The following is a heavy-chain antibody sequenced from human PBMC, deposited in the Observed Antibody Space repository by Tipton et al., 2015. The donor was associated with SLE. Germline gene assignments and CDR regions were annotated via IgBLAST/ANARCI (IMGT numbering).Heavy chain of an antibody. V-gene: IGHV4-59*08. CDR3: ARHDTNYGRNWFDP. J-gene: IGHJ5*02. CDR1: GGSISSYY. CDR2: IYYSGST. D-gene: IGHD2-8*01. Sequence: TPSLTCTVSGGSISSYYWSWIRQPPGKGLEWIGYIYYSGSTNYNPSLKRRVTISVDASKNHFSLKLSSVTAADTAVYYCARHDTNYGRNWFDPWGQGTLVTVSS.